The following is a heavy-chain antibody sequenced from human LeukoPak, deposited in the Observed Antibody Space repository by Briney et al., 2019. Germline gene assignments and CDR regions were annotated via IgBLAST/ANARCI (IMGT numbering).Heavy chain of an antibody. CDR1: GFTFSSYW. CDR3: ATHGGDGQRSGLFDH. CDR2: IYYTGGT. J-gene: IGHJ4*02. Sequence: PGGSLRLSCAASGFTFSSYWMGWVRQPPGKGLEWIASIYYTGGTYFKPSLKSRVTISVDTSENQFSLNVTSLTAADTAVYYCATHGGDGQRSGLFDHWGQGTLVTVSS. V-gene: IGHV4-39*01. D-gene: IGHD5-24*01.